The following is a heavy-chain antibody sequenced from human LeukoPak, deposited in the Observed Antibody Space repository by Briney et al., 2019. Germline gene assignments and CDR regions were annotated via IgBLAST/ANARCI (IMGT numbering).Heavy chain of an antibody. D-gene: IGHD3-10*01. CDR1: GGSFSGYY. V-gene: IGHV4-34*01. Sequence: SETLSLTCAVYGGSFSGYYWSWIRQPPGKGLEWIGEINHSGSTNYNPSLKSRVTISVDTSKNQFSLKLSSVTAADTAVYYCASGSRRRNYYGSGSYYLFDYWGQGTLVTVSS. CDR3: ASGSRRRNYYGSGSYYLFDY. CDR2: INHSGST. J-gene: IGHJ4*02.